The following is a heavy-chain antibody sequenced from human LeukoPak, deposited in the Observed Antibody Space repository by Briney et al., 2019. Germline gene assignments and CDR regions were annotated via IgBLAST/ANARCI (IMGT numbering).Heavy chain of an antibody. J-gene: IGHJ4*02. D-gene: IGHD3-10*02. Sequence: GGSLRLSCAASGLTFSSSWMSWVRQAPGKGLEWVSVIYSGGSTYYADSVKGRFTISRDNSKNTLYLQMNSLRAEDTAVYYCAREVCLDYWGQGTLVTVSS. V-gene: IGHV3-53*01. CDR1: GLTFSSSW. CDR2: IYSGGST. CDR3: AREVCLDY.